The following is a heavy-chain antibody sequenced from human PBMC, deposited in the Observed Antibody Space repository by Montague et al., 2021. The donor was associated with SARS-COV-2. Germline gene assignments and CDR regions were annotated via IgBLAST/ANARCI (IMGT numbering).Heavy chain of an antibody. CDR1: GGSMSSYN. J-gene: IGHJ4*02. D-gene: IGHD3-10*01. V-gene: IGHV4-59*01. CDR3: ARDVRYYYDQ. CDR2: VTYRGST. Sequence: SETLSLTCTVSGGSMSSYNWDWIRQPPGKGLEWIGYVTYRGSTNYNLSLKSRVTISIDTSKNRFSLRVTSVTVADTAVSYCARDVRYYYDQWGQGILVTVSS.